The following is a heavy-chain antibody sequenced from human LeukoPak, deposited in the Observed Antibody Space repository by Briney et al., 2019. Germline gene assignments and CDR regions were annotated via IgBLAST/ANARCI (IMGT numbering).Heavy chain of an antibody. D-gene: IGHD1-1*01. J-gene: IGHJ4*02. V-gene: IGHV1-18*04. CDR3: ARHSGTTGTDY. CDR1: GYTFTSYY. Sequence: ASVKVSCKASGYTFTSYYMHWVRQAPGQGLEWMGWISAYNGNTNYAQKLQGRVTMTTDTSTSTAYMELRSLRSDDTAVYYCARHSGTTGTDYWGQGTLVTVSS. CDR2: ISAYNGNT.